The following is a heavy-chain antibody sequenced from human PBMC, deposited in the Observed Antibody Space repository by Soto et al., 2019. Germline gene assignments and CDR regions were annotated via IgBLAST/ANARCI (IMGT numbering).Heavy chain of an antibody. J-gene: IGHJ4*02. CDR1: GFSFSTDW. CDR2: INPDGSTT. V-gene: IGHV3-74*03. Sequence: GRSPRLSCAASGFSFSTDWMNWVRQAPGKGLDWVSLINPDGSTTTYADSVKGRFTIFRDNAKNTVYLQMTGLRVEDTAVYYCARDLREGPDSSGQGTLVLVS. CDR3: ARDLREGPDS.